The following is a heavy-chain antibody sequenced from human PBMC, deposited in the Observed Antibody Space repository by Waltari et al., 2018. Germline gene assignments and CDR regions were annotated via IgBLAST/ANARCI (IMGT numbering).Heavy chain of an antibody. CDR2: INAGNGNT. CDR1: GYTFTSYA. D-gene: IGHD5-18*01. J-gene: IGHJ4*02. Sequence: QVQLVQSGAEVTKPGPSVKVSCKASGYTFTSYAFLWGRQAPGQRLEWMGWINAGNGNTKYSQKFQGRVTITRDTSASTAYMELSSLRSEDTAVYYCARVGYSYGYAYWGQGTLVTVSS. V-gene: IGHV1-3*01. CDR3: ARVGYSYGYAY.